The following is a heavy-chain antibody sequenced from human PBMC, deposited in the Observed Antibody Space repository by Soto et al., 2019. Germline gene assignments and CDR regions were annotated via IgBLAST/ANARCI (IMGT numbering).Heavy chain of an antibody. CDR3: ARGGDGAAAAAKSPRFDL. J-gene: IGHJ5*02. CDR1: GGSFSGYY. D-gene: IGHD6-13*01. Sequence: SETLSLTCAVYGGSFSGYYWSWIRQPPGKGLEWIGEINHSGSTNYNPSLKSRVTISVDTSKNQFSLKLSSVTAADTAVYYCARGGDGAAAAAKSPRFDLWGQGTLVTVSS. CDR2: INHSGST. V-gene: IGHV4-34*01.